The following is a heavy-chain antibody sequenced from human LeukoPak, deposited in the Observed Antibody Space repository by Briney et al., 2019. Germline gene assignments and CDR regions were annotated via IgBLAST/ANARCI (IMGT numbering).Heavy chain of an antibody. CDR2: ISYDGSNK. D-gene: IGHD3-3*01. Sequence: SCKASGYIFTNYYMHWVRQAPGKGLEWVAVISYDGSNKYCADSVKGRFTISRDNSKNTLYLQMNSLRAEDTAVYYCARDRYDFWSGYYNYWFDPWGQGTLVTVSS. CDR1: GYIFTNYY. CDR3: ARDRYDFWSGYYNYWFDP. V-gene: IGHV3-30*04. J-gene: IGHJ5*02.